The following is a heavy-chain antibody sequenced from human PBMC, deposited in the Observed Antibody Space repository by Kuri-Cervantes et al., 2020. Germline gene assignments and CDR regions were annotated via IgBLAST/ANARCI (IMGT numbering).Heavy chain of an antibody. D-gene: IGHD3-10*01. J-gene: IGHJ5*02. Sequence: ESLKISCAASGFTFDDYAMHWIRQPPGKGLEWIGYIYYSGSTNYNPSLKSRVTISVDTSKNQFSLKLTTVTAADTAMYYCARDTWVVRRRWFDPWGQGTLVTVSS. V-gene: IGHV4-59*01. CDR2: IYYSGST. CDR3: ARDTWVVRRRWFDP. CDR1: GFTFDDYA.